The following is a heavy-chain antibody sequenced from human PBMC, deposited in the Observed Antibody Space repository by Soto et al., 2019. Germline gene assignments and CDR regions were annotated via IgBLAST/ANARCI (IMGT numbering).Heavy chain of an antibody. CDR1: GYTFTSYA. J-gene: IGHJ6*02. V-gene: IGHV1-3*01. D-gene: IGHD5-12*01. CDR3: ARDGSVYYGMDV. Sequence: QVQLVQSGAEVKKPGASVKVSCKASGYTFTSYAMHWVRQAPGQRLEWMGWINAGNGNTKYSQKFQGRVTITRDTSASTAYMELSSLRSEDRAVYYCARDGSVYYGMDVWGQGTTVTVSS. CDR2: INAGNGNT.